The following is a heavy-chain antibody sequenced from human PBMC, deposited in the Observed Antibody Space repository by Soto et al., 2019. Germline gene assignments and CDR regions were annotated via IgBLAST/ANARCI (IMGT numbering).Heavy chain of an antibody. Sequence: QVQVQESGPGLLKPSGTLSLTCAVSGGSISSIDWWSWVRQPPGKGLEWIGEIHQSGSTHYNPSLQSRVTISVAISKNQLSLGLTSVTAADTAVYYCVRAGGYEPKVYWGQGTQVTVSS. CDR3: VRAGGYEPKVY. J-gene: IGHJ4*02. V-gene: IGHV4-4*02. CDR1: GGSISSIDW. CDR2: IHQSGST. D-gene: IGHD5-12*01.